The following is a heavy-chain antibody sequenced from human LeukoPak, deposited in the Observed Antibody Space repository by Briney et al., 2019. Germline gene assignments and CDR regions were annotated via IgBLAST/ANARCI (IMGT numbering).Heavy chain of an antibody. D-gene: IGHD3-3*01. CDR1: GVSISSGGYY. CDR2: IYYSGST. Sequence: PSETLSLTCTVAGVSISSGGYYWSWLRQPPGKGLEWIGYIYYSGSTNYNPSLKSRVTISVDTSKNQFSLKLSSVTAADTAVYYCARRYYDFWSGYSLWGQGTLVTVSS. CDR3: ARRYYDFWSGYSL. J-gene: IGHJ4*02. V-gene: IGHV4-61*08.